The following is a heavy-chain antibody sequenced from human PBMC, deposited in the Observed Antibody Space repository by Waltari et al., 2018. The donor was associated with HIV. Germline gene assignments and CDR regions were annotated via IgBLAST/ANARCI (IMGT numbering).Heavy chain of an antibody. CDR1: GFTFSSYW. J-gene: IGHJ4*02. CDR2: ILRDGNST. Sequence: EVQLVESGGGLVQPGGSLRLSCAASGFTFSSYWLHWVRPAPGKGLVWVSRILRDGNSTTYADSVKGRFTISRDNAKNTLYLQMNSLRAEDTAVYYCARCSSASLKGIDYWGQGTLVTVSS. CDR3: ARCSSASLKGIDY. V-gene: IGHV3-74*01. D-gene: IGHD2-2*01.